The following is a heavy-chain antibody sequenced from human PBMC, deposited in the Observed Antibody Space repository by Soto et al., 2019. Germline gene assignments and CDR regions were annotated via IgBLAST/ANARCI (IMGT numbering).Heavy chain of an antibody. Sequence: QVQLVESGGGLVKPGGSLRLSCAASGFTFSDYYMSWIRQAPGKGLEWVSYISSSSSYTNYADSVKGRFTISRDNAKNSLYLQMNSLRAEDTAVYYCARENSGYDHDAFDIWGQGTMVTVSS. D-gene: IGHD5-12*01. V-gene: IGHV3-11*05. J-gene: IGHJ3*02. CDR3: ARENSGYDHDAFDI. CDR1: GFTFSDYY. CDR2: ISSSSSYT.